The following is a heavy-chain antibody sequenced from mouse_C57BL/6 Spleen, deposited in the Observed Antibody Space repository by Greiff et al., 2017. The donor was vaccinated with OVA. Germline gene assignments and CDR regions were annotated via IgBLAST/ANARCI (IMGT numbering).Heavy chain of an antibody. CDR1: GYSFTGYY. V-gene: IGHV1-42*01. J-gene: IGHJ2*01. CDR3: ARSDRLRGFDY. CDR2: INPSTGGT. D-gene: IGHD1-3*01. Sequence: VQLQQSGPELVKPGASVKISCKASGYSFTGYYMNWVKQSPEKSLEWIGEINPSTGGTTYNQKFKAKATLTVDKSSSTAYMQLKSLTSEDSAVYDWARSDRLRGFDYWGQGTTLTVSS.